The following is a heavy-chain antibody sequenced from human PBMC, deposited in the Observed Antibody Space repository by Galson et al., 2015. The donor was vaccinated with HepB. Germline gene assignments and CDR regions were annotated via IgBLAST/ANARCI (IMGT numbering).Heavy chain of an antibody. D-gene: IGHD6-6*01. CDR3: AREMSNIATRQGASNWFDP. CDR1: GDNVTNYY. V-gene: IGHV1-18*04. J-gene: IGHJ5*01. CDR2: ISVYNGNT. Sequence: SVKVSCKASGDNVTNYYISGVRQAPGQGLEWMGGISVYNGNTKYPKKFQGRVTMTRDTSTSTAYMEVRSLRSDDTAVYYCAREMSNIATRQGASNWFDPWGKGTPVTVSS.